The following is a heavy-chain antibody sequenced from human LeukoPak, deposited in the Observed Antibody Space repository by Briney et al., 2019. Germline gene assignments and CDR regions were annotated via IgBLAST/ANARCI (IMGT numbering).Heavy chain of an antibody. V-gene: IGHV4-34*01. CDR1: GGSFSGYY. CDR3: ARGRAYYYDSSGYLRRYYFDY. J-gene: IGHJ4*02. CDR2: INHSGST. D-gene: IGHD3-22*01. Sequence: SETLSLTCAVYGGSFSGYYWNWIRQPPGKGLEWIGEINHSGSTNYNPSLKSRVTISVDTSKNQFSLKLSSVTAADTAVYYCARGRAYYYDSSGYLRRYYFDYWGQGTLVTVSS.